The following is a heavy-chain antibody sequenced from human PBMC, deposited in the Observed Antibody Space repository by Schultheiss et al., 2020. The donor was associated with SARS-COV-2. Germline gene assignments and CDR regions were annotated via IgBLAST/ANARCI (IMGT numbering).Heavy chain of an antibody. D-gene: IGHD6-13*01. V-gene: IGHV4-59*08. J-gene: IGHJ6*02. CDR1: GGSISSYY. CDR2: IYYSGST. Sequence: SETLSLTCTVSGGSISSYYWSWIRQHPGKGLEWIGYIYYSGSTNYNPSLKSRVTISVDTSKNQFSLKLSSVTAADTAVYYCARQAAAGHYYGMDVWGQGTTVTVSS. CDR3: ARQAAAGHYYGMDV.